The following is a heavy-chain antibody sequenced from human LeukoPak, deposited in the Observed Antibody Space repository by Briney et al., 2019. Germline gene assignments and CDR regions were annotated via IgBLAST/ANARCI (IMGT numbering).Heavy chain of an antibody. CDR1: GFSFSGSA. CDR3: TSPKRYGDYGNDY. CDR2: IRSKANSYAT. Sequence: GGSLRLSCAASGFSFSGSAMHWVRQASGKGLEWVGRIRSKANSYATAYAASVNGRFTISRNESKNTAYLQLNSLKTEDTAVYYCTSPKRYGDYGNDYWGQGTLVTVSS. D-gene: IGHD4-17*01. V-gene: IGHV3-73*01. J-gene: IGHJ4*02.